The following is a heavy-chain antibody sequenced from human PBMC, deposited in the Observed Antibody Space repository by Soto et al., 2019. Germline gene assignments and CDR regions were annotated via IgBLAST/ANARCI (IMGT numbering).Heavy chain of an antibody. CDR3: ATSVMSDFWSGYYEINNWFDP. D-gene: IGHD3-3*01. CDR2: INPNSGGT. J-gene: IGHJ5*02. V-gene: IGHV1-2*02. Sequence: GASVKVSCKXSGYTFTGYYMHWVRQAPGQGLEWMGWINPNSGGTNYAQKFQGRVTMTRDTSISTAYMELSRLRSDDTAVYYCATSVMSDFWSGYYEINNWFDPWGQGTLVTVSS. CDR1: GYTFTGYY.